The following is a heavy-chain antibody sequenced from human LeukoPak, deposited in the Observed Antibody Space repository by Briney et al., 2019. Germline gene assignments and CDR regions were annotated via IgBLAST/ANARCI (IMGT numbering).Heavy chain of an antibody. Sequence: SETLSLTCTVSGGSISSYYGSWIRQPPGKGLEWIGYIYYSGSTNYNPSLKSRVTISVDPSKNQFSLKLSSVTAAGTAVYYCARYYYGSGSFFDPWGQGTLVTVSS. J-gene: IGHJ5*02. CDR3: ARYYYGSGSFFDP. CDR1: GGSISSYY. V-gene: IGHV4-59*01. D-gene: IGHD3-10*01. CDR2: IYYSGST.